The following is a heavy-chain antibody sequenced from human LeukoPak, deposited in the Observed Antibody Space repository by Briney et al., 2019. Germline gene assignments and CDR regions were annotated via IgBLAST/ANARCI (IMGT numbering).Heavy chain of an antibody. CDR1: GFTFSSYA. Sequence: PGGSLRLSCAASGFTFSSYAMHWVRQAPGKGLEWVAVISYDGSNKYYADSVKGRFTISRDNSKNTLYLQMNSLRAEDTALYYCAKGNGDWYAFDLWGQGTMVTVSS. D-gene: IGHD4-17*01. J-gene: IGHJ3*01. CDR3: AKGNGDWYAFDL. V-gene: IGHV3-30-3*01. CDR2: ISYDGSNK.